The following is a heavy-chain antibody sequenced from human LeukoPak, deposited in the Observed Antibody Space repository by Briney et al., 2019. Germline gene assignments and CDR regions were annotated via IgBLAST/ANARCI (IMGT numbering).Heavy chain of an antibody. Sequence: SETLSLTCTVSGGSISSYYWSWIRQPPGKGLEWIGYIYYNGSTNYNPSLKSRVTISVDTSKNQFSLKLSSVTAADTAVYYCARTSEGYCSGGSCWDHYYYMDVWGKGTTVTVSS. CDR3: ARTSEGYCSGGSCWDHYYYMDV. D-gene: IGHD2-15*01. V-gene: IGHV4-59*01. CDR1: GGSISSYY. J-gene: IGHJ6*03. CDR2: IYYNGST.